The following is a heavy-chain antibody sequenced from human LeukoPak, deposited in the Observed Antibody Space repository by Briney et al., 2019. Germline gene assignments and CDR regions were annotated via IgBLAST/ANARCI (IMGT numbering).Heavy chain of an antibody. CDR2: INWNGGSK. CDR1: GFTFDDHG. J-gene: IGHJ1*01. Sequence: GGSLRLSCVGSGFTFDDHGLRWVRHGSGKGLEWVAGINWNGGSKGYADSVKGRFTIFRDNAQNSLYLEMTSLRVDDTALYYCARTDGALWGQGTLVTVSS. CDR3: ARTDGAL. D-gene: IGHD5-24*01. V-gene: IGHV3-20*04.